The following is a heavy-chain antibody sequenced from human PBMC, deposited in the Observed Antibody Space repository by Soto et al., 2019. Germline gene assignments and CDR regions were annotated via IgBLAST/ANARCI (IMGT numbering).Heavy chain of an antibody. Sequence: QVQLQESGPGLVKPSETLSLSCTVSGGSISSYYWSWFRQSPGKRMEWIGYVHHSWGSSYNPSLQRRAAISLDTSTSQSSLTVTSVTATDTAVYYSALQGFGPLHGLVDVWGQGTTVTVSS. D-gene: IGHD3-10*01. CDR3: ALQGFGPLHGLVDV. V-gene: IGHV4-59*08. J-gene: IGHJ6*02. CDR1: GGSISSYY. CDR2: VHHSWGS.